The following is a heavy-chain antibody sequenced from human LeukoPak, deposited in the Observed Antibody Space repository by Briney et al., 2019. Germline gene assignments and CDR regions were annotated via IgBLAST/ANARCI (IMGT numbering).Heavy chain of an antibody. V-gene: IGHV3-23*01. CDR2: ISGSGSST. CDR1: GFTFSSFV. J-gene: IGHJ4*02. D-gene: IGHD6-13*01. Sequence: GGPLRLSCAASGFTFSSFVMTWVRQAPGKGLEWVSTISGSGSSTYYADSLKGRFTISRDNAKNSLYLQMNSLRAEDTAVYYCAKSIRDIIAAGTIDYWGQGILVTVSS. CDR3: AKSIRDIIAAGTIDY.